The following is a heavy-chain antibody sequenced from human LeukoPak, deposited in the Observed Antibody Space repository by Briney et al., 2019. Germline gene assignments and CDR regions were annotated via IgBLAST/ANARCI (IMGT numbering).Heavy chain of an antibody. CDR2: INHSGST. CDR3: ARGLTYYYDSSGYYHFDY. V-gene: IGHV4-34*01. Sequence: KASETLSLTCAVYGGSFSGYYWGWIRQPPGKGLEWIGEINHSGSTNYNPSLKSRVTISVDTSKNQFSLKLSSVTAADTAVYYCARGLTYYYDSSGYYHFDYWGQGTLVTVSS. J-gene: IGHJ4*02. D-gene: IGHD3-22*01. CDR1: GGSFSGYY.